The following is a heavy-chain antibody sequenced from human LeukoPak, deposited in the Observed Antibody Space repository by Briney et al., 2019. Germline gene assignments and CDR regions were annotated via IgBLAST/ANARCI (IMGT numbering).Heavy chain of an antibody. Sequence: SETLSLTCTVSGVSISSSYSYWGWIRQPPGMGLEWIGSIYYTGNTYYNASLKSQVSNSIDTSKNQYSLKLTSVTAADTAVYYCARELITKADAFDIWGQGTMVTVSS. J-gene: IGHJ3*02. D-gene: IGHD1-20*01. CDR1: GVSISSSYSY. V-gene: IGHV4-39*02. CDR3: ARELITKADAFDI. CDR2: IYYTGNT.